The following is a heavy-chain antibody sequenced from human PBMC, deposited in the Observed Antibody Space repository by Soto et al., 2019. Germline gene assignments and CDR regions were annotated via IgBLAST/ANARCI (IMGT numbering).Heavy chain of an antibody. J-gene: IGHJ2*01. D-gene: IGHD3-10*01. CDR3: ARGRGDGYNQHWYFDL. V-gene: IGHV4-59*12. Sequence: QVQLQESGPGLVKPSETLSLTCTVSGGSISGSYWSWIRQTPGKVLEWVGYIHYSGSTNYNPSLKSRVTMSVDSAKNQFSLQLSSVTAADTAVYYCARGRGDGYNQHWYFDLWGRGTLVTVSS. CDR1: GGSISGSY. CDR2: IHYSGST.